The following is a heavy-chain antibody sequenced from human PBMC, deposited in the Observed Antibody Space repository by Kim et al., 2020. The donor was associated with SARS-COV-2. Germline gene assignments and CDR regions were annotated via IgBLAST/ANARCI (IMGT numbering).Heavy chain of an antibody. CDR3: ARDLDYGSGSYYSHNWFDP. Sequence: ASVKVSCKASGYTFTSYAMNWVRQAPGQGLEWMGWINTNTGNPTYAQGFTGRFVFSLDTSVSTAYLQISSLKAEDTAVYYCARDLDYGSGSYYSHNWFDPWGQGTLVTVSS. CDR1: GYTFTSYA. D-gene: IGHD3-10*01. J-gene: IGHJ5*02. V-gene: IGHV7-4-1*02. CDR2: INTNTGNP.